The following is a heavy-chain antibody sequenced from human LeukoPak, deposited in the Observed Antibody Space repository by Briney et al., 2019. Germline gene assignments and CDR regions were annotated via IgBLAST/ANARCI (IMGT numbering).Heavy chain of an antibody. Sequence: SETLSLTCAVYGGSFSGYYWSWIRQPPGKGLEWIGYIYYSGSTYYNPSLKSRVTISVDTSKNQFSLKLSSVTAADTAVYYCARDTGGSYLFDYWGQGTLVTVSS. J-gene: IGHJ4*02. V-gene: IGHV4-34*09. D-gene: IGHD1-26*01. CDR2: IYYSGST. CDR3: ARDTGGSYLFDY. CDR1: GGSFSGYY.